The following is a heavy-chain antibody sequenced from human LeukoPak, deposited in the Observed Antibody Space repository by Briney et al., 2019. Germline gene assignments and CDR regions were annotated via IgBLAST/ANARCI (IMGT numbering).Heavy chain of an antibody. V-gene: IGHV4-34*01. D-gene: IGHD3-3*01. CDR2: INHSGRT. CDR1: GGSFSGYY. CDR3: ARASYDFWSGYYSLNNWFDP. J-gene: IGHJ5*02. Sequence: ETLSLTCAVYGGSFSGYYWSWIRHPPGKGLEWIGEINHSGRTTYHSSLKSRVTISIATSMTQFSLKLSSVTAADTAMYYCARASYDFWSGYYSLNNWFDPWGQGTLVTVSS.